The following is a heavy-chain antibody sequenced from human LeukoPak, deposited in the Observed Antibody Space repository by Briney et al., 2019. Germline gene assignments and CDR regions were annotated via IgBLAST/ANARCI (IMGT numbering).Heavy chain of an antibody. CDR2: ISAYNGNT. J-gene: IGHJ4*02. D-gene: IGHD5-12*01. Sequence: ASVKVSCKASGYTFTSYGISWVRQAPGQGLEWMGWISAYNGNTNYAQKLQGRVTMTTDTSTSTAYMELRSLRSDDTAVYYCARDPGYSGYDAIFDYWGQGTLVTVSS. CDR3: ARDPGYSGYDAIFDY. CDR1: GYTFTSYG. V-gene: IGHV1-18*01.